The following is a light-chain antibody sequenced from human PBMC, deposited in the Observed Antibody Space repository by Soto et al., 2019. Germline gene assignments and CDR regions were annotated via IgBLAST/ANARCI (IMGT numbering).Light chain of an antibody. CDR1: GSNIGSHD. J-gene: IGLJ3*02. CDR2: RND. V-gene: IGLV1-47*02. Sequence: QAVVTQPPSASGTPGQRVTISCSGSGSNIGSHDVYWYQHLPGTAPKVLIYRNDQRPSGVPDRFSASRSGTSASLAISGPRSEDEADYYCVAWDDSLSGRVFGGGTKVTVL. CDR3: VAWDDSLSGRV.